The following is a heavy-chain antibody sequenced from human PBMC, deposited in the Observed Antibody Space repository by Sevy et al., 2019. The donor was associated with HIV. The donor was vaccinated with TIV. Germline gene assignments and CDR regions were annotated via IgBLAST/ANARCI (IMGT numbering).Heavy chain of an antibody. J-gene: IGHJ4*02. V-gene: IGHV1-8*01. Sequence: ASVKVSCKASGYTFTSYDINWVRQATGQGLEWMGWMNPNSGNTGYAQKFQGRVTMTRNTSISTAYMELSSLRSEDTAAYYCARDLKTSYYYGSGSSEYWGQGTLVTVSS. D-gene: IGHD3-10*01. CDR2: MNPNSGNT. CDR3: ARDLKTSYYYGSGSSEY. CDR1: GYTFTSYD.